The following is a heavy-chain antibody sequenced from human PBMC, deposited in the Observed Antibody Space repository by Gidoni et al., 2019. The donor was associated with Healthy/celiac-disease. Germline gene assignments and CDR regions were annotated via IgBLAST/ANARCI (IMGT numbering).Heavy chain of an antibody. D-gene: IGHD2-15*01. CDR1: GYTFTSYA. J-gene: IGHJ4*02. Sequence: QVQLVQSGAEVKKPGASVKVSCKASGYTFTSYAMHLGRQAPGQRLEWMGWINAGNGNTKYSQKFQGRVTITRDTSASTADMELSSLRSEDTAVYYCARSPRYCSGGSCYSRSYYFDYWGQGTLVTVSS. CDR3: ARSPRYCSGGSCYSRSYYFDY. V-gene: IGHV1-3*01. CDR2: INAGNGNT.